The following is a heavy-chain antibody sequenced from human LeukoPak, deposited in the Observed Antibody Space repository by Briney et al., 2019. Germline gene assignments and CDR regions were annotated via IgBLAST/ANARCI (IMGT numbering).Heavy chain of an antibody. CDR2: INPNSGGT. CDR3: ARVAVGTILYGSGSKPTAAFDY. D-gene: IGHD3-10*01. V-gene: IGHV1-2*02. CDR1: GYTFTGYY. J-gene: IGHJ4*02. Sequence: ASVTVSCKASGYTFTGYYMHWVRQAPGQGLEWMGWINPNSGGTNYAQKFQGRVTMTRDTSISTAYMELSRLRSDDTAVYYCARVAVGTILYGSGSKPTAAFDYWGQGTLVTASS.